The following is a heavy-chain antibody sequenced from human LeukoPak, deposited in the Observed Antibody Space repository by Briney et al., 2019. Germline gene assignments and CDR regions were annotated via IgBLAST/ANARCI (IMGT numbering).Heavy chain of an antibody. Sequence: PSETLSLTCTVSGGSISSGSYYWSWIRQPAGKGLEWIGRIYTSGSTNYNPSLKSRVTISVDTSKNQFSLELSFVTAADTAVYYCARAPLGGGPIDAFDIWGQGTMVTVSS. CDR1: GGSISSGSYY. CDR3: ARAPLGGGPIDAFDI. CDR2: IYTSGST. J-gene: IGHJ3*02. V-gene: IGHV4-61*02. D-gene: IGHD1-26*01.